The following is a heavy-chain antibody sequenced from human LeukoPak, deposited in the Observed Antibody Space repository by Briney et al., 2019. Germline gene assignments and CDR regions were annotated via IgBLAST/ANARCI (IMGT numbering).Heavy chain of an antibody. V-gene: IGHV3-21*01. CDR3: ARESDSGGYRFDS. CDR2: ISSSSSYI. D-gene: IGHD3-22*01. J-gene: IGHJ4*02. CDR1: GFTFSSYS. Sequence: GGSLRLSCAASGFTFSSYSMNWVRQAPGKGLEWVSSISSSSSYIYYADSVKGRFTISRDNAKSSLYLQMSSLRTDDTAVYYCARESDSGGYRFDSWGQGSLVTVSS.